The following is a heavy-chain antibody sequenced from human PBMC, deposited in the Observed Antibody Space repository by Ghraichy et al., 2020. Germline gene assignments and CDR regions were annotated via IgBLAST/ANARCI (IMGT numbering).Heavy chain of an antibody. CDR2: INHSGST. Sequence: SETLSLTCAVYGGSFSGYYWSWIRQPPGKGLEWIGEINHSGSTNYNPSLKSRVTISVDTSKNQFSLKLSSVTAADTAVYYCARGLNPKLLRYFDWLSHYFDYWGQGTLVTVSS. D-gene: IGHD3-9*01. CDR3: ARGLNPKLLRYFDWLSHYFDY. V-gene: IGHV4-34*01. J-gene: IGHJ4*02. CDR1: GGSFSGYY.